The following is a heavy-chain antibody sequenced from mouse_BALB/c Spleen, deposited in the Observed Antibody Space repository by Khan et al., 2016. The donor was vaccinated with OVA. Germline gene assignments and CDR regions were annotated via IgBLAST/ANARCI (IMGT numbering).Heavy chain of an antibody. Sequence: QVQLQQSGAELVRPGASVNLSCKASGYTFTNYWMNWVKQRPEEGLEWIGRIDPYDSEIHYNQKFKDKAILNVDKSSSTAYMQIHSLTSEDSAVDYGARNPFAYWGQGTLVTVSA. CDR3: ARNPFAY. J-gene: IGHJ3*01. V-gene: IGHV1-52*01. CDR1: GYTFTNYW. CDR2: IDPYDSEI.